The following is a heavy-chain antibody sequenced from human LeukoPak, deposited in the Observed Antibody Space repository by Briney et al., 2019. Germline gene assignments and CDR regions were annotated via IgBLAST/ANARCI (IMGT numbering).Heavy chain of an antibody. D-gene: IGHD3-10*01. CDR1: GGSISSSSYY. J-gene: IGHJ6*02. Sequence: PSETLSLTCTVSGGSISSSSYYWGWIRQPPGKGLEWIGSINYSGSTYYNPSLKSRVTISGDTSKKQLSLKLSSVTAADTAVYYCARAWVVNYGSGRDTEYYYYGMDVWGQGTTVTVSS. CDR3: ARAWVVNYGSGRDTEYYYYGMDV. V-gene: IGHV4-39*07. CDR2: INYSGST.